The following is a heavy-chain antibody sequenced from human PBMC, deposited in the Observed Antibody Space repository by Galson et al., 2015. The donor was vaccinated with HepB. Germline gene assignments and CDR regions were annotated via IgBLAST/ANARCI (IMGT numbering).Heavy chain of an antibody. CDR2: ISYDGSNK. V-gene: IGHV3-30-3*01. D-gene: IGHD1-26*01. J-gene: IGHJ4*02. Sequence: SLRLSCAASGFTFSSYAMHWVRQAPGKGLEWVAVISYDGSNKYYADSVKGRFTISRDNSKNTLYLQMNSLRAEDTAVYYCARERPPGGSYPPDYWGQGTLVTVSS. CDR3: ARERPPGGSYPPDY. CDR1: GFTFSSYA.